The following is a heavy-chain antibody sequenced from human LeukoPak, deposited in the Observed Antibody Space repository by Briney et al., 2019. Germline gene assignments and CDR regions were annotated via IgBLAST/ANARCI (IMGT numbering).Heavy chain of an antibody. V-gene: IGHV4-59*01. J-gene: IGHJ4*02. Sequence: SETLSLTCTVSGGSISSYYWSWIRQPPGKGLEWIGYIYYSGSTNHNPSLQSRVTISVDTSKSQFSLDLRSVTAADTAVYYCATYIWARHFDYWGQGTLVTVSS. CDR1: GGSISSYY. CDR2: IYYSGST. D-gene: IGHD3-16*01. CDR3: ATYIWARHFDY.